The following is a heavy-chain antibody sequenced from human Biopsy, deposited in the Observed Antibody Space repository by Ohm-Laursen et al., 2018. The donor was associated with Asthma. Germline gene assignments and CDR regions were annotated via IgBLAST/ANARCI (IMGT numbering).Heavy chain of an antibody. J-gene: IGHJ6*02. CDR2: IYYSVST. V-gene: IGHV4-31*03. CDR3: ARMITMIQAANYYSYAMDV. CDR1: YGSITSGGYY. Sequence: SQTLSLTCTVSYGSITSGGYYWTWIRQHPGKGLEWIGYIYYSVSTYYNLSPKGRVTISVDRSKRQFSLKVNSVTDADTAVYYCARMITMIQAANYYSYAMDVWGQGTTVTVSS. D-gene: IGHD3-22*01.